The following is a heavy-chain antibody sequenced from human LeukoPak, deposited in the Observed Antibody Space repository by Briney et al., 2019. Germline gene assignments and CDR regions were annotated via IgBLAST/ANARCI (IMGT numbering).Heavy chain of an antibody. CDR2: INPNSGGT. J-gene: IGHJ5*02. D-gene: IGHD5-18*01. CDR1: GYTFTGYY. Sequence: ASVTVSCKASGYTFTGYYMHWVRQAPGQGLEWMGWINPNSGGTNYAQKFQGRVTMTRDTSISTAYMELSRLRSDDTAVYYCARGHTAMVIPNWFDPWGRGTVITVSS. CDR3: ARGHTAMVIPNWFDP. V-gene: IGHV1-2*02.